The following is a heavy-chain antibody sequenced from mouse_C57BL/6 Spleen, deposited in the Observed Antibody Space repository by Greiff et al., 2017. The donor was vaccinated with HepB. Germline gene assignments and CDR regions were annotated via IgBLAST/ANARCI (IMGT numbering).Heavy chain of an antibody. V-gene: IGHV1-4*01. J-gene: IGHJ4*01. CDR2: INPSRGYT. CDR3: ARPAQATVLYAMDY. CDR1: GYTFTSYT. Sequence: QVQLQQSGAELARPGASVKMSCKASGYTFTSYTMHWVKQRPGQGLEWIGYINPSRGYTKYNQKFKDKTTLTADKSSSTAYMQLSSLTSEDSAVYYCARPAQATVLYAMDYWGQGTSVTVSS. D-gene: IGHD3-2*02.